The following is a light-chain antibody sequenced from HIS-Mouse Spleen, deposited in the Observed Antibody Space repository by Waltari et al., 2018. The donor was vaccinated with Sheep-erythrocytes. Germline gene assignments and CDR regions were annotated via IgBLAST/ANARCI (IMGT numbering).Light chain of an antibody. CDR1: SSDVGSYNL. CDR2: EGS. V-gene: IGLV2-23*01. J-gene: IGLJ3*02. Sequence: QSALTQPASVSGSPGQSITISCTGTSSDVGSYNLVSWYQQHPGKAPKFMMYEGSKRASGVSNRFSGSKSGNTASLTLSGLQAEDEADYYCCSYAGSSTPWVFGGGTKLTVL. CDR3: CSYAGSSTPWV.